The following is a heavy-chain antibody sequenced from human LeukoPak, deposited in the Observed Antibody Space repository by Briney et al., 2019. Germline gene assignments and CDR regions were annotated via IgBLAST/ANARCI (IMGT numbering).Heavy chain of an antibody. Sequence: GGSLRLSCAASGFTFRSYEMNWVRQAPGKGLEWVSKISGSGGSIYYADSVKGRFTISRDNAKNSLVLQMNSLRAEDTALYYFASGPWELDFWGQGTLVIVSS. CDR3: ASGPWELDF. V-gene: IGHV3-48*03. D-gene: IGHD1-26*01. J-gene: IGHJ4*02. CDR1: GFTFRSYE. CDR2: ISGSGGSI.